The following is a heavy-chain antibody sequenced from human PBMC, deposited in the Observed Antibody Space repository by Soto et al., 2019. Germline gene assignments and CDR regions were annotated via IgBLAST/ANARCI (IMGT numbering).Heavy chain of an antibody. CDR3: ARNKWETGDFDY. J-gene: IGHJ4*02. CDR2: MNPNSGTI. Sequence: QVQLVQSGAEVRKPGASVKVSCKASGYTFTTYDINWMRQATGQGLEWVGWMNPNSGTIGYAQKFQGRVSMTRDTSMNTAYMELSSLTYEDTAVYYCARNKWETGDFDYWGQGTLVTVSS. V-gene: IGHV1-8*01. CDR1: GYTFTTYD. D-gene: IGHD1-26*01.